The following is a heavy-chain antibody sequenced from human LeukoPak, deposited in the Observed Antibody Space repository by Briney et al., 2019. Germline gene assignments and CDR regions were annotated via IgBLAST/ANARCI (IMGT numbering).Heavy chain of an antibody. CDR3: ARFIGTTRGPWYFDS. Sequence: GECLKISCKGSGDSFTNYWIAWVRQMPGKGLEWMGFIYPGDSDTRYSPSCQGQVTISADKSITTAYLQWSSLKASDTAMYYCARFIGTTRGPWYFDSWGQGTLVTVSS. J-gene: IGHJ4*02. D-gene: IGHD1/OR15-1a*01. V-gene: IGHV5-51*01. CDR2: IYPGDSDT. CDR1: GDSFTNYW.